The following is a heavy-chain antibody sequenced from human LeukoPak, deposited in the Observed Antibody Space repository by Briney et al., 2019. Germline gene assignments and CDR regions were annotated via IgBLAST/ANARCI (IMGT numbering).Heavy chain of an antibody. CDR2: IHYTGNT. CDR3: AKYGQYNFDY. J-gene: IGHJ4*01. Sequence: PETLSLTCTVSGVSISSSYWSWIRQPPGKGLEWIGFIHYTGNTNHNPSLKNRVTISVDTSKNHFSLKLSSVTAADTAIYYCAKYGQYNFDYWGQGILVTVSS. D-gene: IGHD2/OR15-2a*01. CDR1: GVSISSSY. V-gene: IGHV4-59*01.